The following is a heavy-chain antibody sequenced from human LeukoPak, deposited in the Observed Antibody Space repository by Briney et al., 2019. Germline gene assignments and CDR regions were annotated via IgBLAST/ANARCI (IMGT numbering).Heavy chain of an antibody. CDR2: ISAYNGNT. J-gene: IGHJ6*02. Sequence: ASVKVSCKASGYTFTRYGISWVRQAPGQGLEWMGWISAYNGNTNYAQKLQGRVTMTTDTSTSTAYMELRSLRSDDTAVYYCARDPNTSCYTFRCGMDVRGQGTTVTVSS. CDR1: GYTFTRYG. D-gene: IGHD2-2*02. V-gene: IGHV1-18*01. CDR3: ARDPNTSCYTFRCGMDV.